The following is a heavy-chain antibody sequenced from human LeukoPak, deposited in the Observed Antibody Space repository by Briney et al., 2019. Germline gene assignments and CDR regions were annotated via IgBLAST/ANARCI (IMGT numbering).Heavy chain of an antibody. D-gene: IGHD3-3*01. CDR1: GFTFSSYA. V-gene: IGHV3-64*01. Sequence: GGSLRLSCAPSGFTFSSYAMHWVRQAPGKGLEYVSAISIYGGSTYYANSVKGRFTISRDNSKNTLYLQMGSLRAEDMAVYYCARDHSPRGATIFGVASDAFDIWGQGTMVTVSS. CDR3: ARDHSPRGATIFGVASDAFDI. CDR2: ISIYGGST. J-gene: IGHJ3*02.